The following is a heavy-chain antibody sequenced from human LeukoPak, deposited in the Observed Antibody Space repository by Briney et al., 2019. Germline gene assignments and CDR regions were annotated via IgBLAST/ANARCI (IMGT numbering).Heavy chain of an antibody. CDR3: ARSSFGPNAFDI. CDR2: MNPNSGNA. V-gene: IGHV1-8*03. Sequence: ASVKVSCKASGYTFTSYDINWVRQATGQGLEWMGWMNPNSGNAGYAQKFQGRVTITRNTSISTAYMELSSLRSEDTAVYYCARSSFGPNAFDIWGQGTMVTVSS. D-gene: IGHD2/OR15-2a*01. CDR1: GYTFTSYD. J-gene: IGHJ3*02.